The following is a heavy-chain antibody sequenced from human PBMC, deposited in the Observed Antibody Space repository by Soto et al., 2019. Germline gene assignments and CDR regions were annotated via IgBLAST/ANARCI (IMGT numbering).Heavy chain of an antibody. V-gene: IGHV3-21*01. CDR3: ARVWTLFYYGMDV. D-gene: IGHD3-10*01. Sequence: PGGSLRLSCASSGFPFSSYSMNWVRQAPGKGLEWVSSISSSSSSYIYYADSVKGRFTISRDNAKNSLYLQMNSLRAEDTAVYYCARVWTLFYYGMDVWGQGTTVTVSS. CDR1: GFPFSSYS. J-gene: IGHJ6*02. CDR2: ISSSSSSYI.